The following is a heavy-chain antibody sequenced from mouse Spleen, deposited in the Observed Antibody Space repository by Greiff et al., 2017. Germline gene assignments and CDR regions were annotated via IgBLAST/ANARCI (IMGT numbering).Heavy chain of an antibody. J-gene: IGHJ1*01. D-gene: IGHD2-1*01. CDR2: ISSGGSYT. Sequence: VKLVESGGDLVKPGGSLKLSCAASGFTFSSYGMSWVRQTPDKRLEWVATISSGGSYTYYPDSVKGRFTISRDNAKNTLYLQMSSLKSEDTAMYYCARQGGKNWYFDVWGAGTTVTVSS. CDR3: ARQGGKNWYFDV. V-gene: IGHV5-6*02. CDR1: GFTFSSYG.